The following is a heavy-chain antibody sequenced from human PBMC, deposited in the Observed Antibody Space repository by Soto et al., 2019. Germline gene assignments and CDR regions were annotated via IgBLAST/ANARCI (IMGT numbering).Heavy chain of an antibody. J-gene: IGHJ4*02. Sequence: SVKVSCKASGGTFSGYAISWVRQAPGQGLEWMGGIIPIFGTANYAQKFQGRVTITADESTSTAYMELSSLRSEDTAVYYCATSGYYLYYFDYWGQGTLVTVSS. CDR2: IIPIFGTA. CDR3: ATSGYYLYYFDY. D-gene: IGHD3-22*01. V-gene: IGHV1-69*13. CDR1: GGTFSGYA.